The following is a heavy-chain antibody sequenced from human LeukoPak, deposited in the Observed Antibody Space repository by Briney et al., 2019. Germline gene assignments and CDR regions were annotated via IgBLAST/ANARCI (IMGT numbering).Heavy chain of an antibody. CDR3: ARAVSTYFDRDAFDI. J-gene: IGHJ3*02. CDR1: GGSFSIYY. V-gene: IGHV4-59*01. Sequence: SETLSLTCTVSGGSFSIYYWSWIRQPPGKGLEWIGYIYYSGSTNYNPSLKSRVSMSVDTSKNQFSLKLSSVTAADTAVYYCARAVSTYFDRDAFDIWGQGTMVTVSS. D-gene: IGHD3-9*01. CDR2: IYYSGST.